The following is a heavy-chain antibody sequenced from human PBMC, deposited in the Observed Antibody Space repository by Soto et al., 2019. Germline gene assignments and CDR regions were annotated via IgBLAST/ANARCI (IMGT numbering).Heavy chain of an antibody. V-gene: IGHV4-59*01. CDR2: VYYSGTT. J-gene: IGHJ4*02. CDR3: ARNTDVPNTLRSRYFFDY. CDR1: GGSISSYY. Sequence: PSETLSLTFTVCGGSISSYYWSWIRQPPGKGLEWIGYVYYSGTTNYNPSLKSRVTISVDLSKNRFSLRLSSVTTADTAIYYCARNTDVPNTLRSRYFFDYWGQGTLVPVSS. D-gene: IGHD2-15*01.